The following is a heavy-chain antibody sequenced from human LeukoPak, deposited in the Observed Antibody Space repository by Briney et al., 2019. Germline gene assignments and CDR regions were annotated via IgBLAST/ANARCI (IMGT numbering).Heavy chain of an antibody. D-gene: IGHD3-10*01. CDR2: IWYDGSNK. V-gene: IGHV3-33*08. J-gene: IGHJ4*02. Sequence: GGSLILSCAASGFSFSSYAMHWVRQAPGKGLEWVAVIWYDGSNKNSADSVKGRFTISRDNSKNTLYLQMNSLRAEDTAVYYCARDLSWFGEFDYCGEGTLVTVSP. CDR3: ARDLSWFGEFDY. CDR1: GFSFSSYA.